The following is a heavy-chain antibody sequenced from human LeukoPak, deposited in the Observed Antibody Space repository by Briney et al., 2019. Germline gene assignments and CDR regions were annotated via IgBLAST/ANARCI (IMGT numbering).Heavy chain of an antibody. CDR2: INHSGST. J-gene: IGHJ4*02. V-gene: IGHV4-34*01. Sequence: SETLSLTCAVYGGSFSGYYWSWIRQPPGKGLEWIGEINHSGSTNYNPSLKSRVTISVDTSKNQSSLKLSSVTAADTAVYYCARGDYGDYEFDYWGQGTLVTVSS. CDR1: GGSFSGYY. D-gene: IGHD4-17*01. CDR3: ARGDYGDYEFDY.